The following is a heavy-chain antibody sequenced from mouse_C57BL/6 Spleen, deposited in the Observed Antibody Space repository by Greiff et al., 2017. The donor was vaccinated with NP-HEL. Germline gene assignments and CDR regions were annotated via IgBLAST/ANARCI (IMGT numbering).Heavy chain of an antibody. D-gene: IGHD3-2*02. J-gene: IGHJ3*01. CDR1: GYTFTSYW. CDR3: ASGGSSGYVGTWFAY. V-gene: IGHV1-64*01. CDR2: IHPNSGST. Sequence: QVQLQQSGAELVKPGASVKLSCKASGYTFTSYWMHWVKQRPGQGLEWIGMIHPNSGSTNYNEKFKSKATLTVDKSSSTAYMQLSSLTSEDSAVYYCASGGSSGYVGTWFAYWGQGTLVTVSA.